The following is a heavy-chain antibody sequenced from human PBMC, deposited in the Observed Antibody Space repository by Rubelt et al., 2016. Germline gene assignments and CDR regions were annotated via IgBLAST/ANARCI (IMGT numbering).Heavy chain of an antibody. J-gene: IGHJ4*02. D-gene: IGHD6-13*01. Sequence: EYGGGLVQPGGSLRLSCAASGFTFSSYWMHWVRQAPGKGLVWVSRINSDGSSTSYADSVKGRFTISRDNAKNTLYLQMNSLRAEDTAVYYCARDRRRDLAAWEFLFDYWGQGTLVTVSS. CDR3: ARDRRRDLAAWEFLFDY. CDR2: INSDGSST. CDR1: GFTFSSYW. V-gene: IGHV3-74*01.